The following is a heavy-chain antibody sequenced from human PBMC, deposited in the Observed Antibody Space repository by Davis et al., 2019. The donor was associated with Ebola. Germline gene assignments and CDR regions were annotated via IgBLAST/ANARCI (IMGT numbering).Heavy chain of an antibody. Sequence: PGGSLRLSCVVSGFTFNTYSLHWVRQAPGQGLEWVAVLSYDGAKKYSADSVKGRFTISRDNAKNSLYLQMNSLRDEDTAVYYCARVGGSGTLGDYGMDVWGQGTTVTVSS. CDR3: ARVGGSGTLGDYGMDV. CDR2: LSYDGAKK. CDR1: GFTFNTYS. J-gene: IGHJ6*02. V-gene: IGHV3-30-3*01. D-gene: IGHD3-10*01.